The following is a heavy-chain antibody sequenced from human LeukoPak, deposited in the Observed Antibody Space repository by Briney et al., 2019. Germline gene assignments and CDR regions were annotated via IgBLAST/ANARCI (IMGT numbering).Heavy chain of an antibody. V-gene: IGHV3-21*01. CDR3: ARDRIQLWLNHFDY. Sequence: GGSLRLSCAASGFTFSSYSMNWVRQAPGKGLEWVSSISSSSSYIYYADSVKGRFTISRDNAKNSLYLQMNSLRAEGTAVYYCARDRIQLWLNHFDYWGQGTLVTVSS. J-gene: IGHJ4*02. CDR2: ISSSSSYI. CDR1: GFTFSSYS. D-gene: IGHD5-18*01.